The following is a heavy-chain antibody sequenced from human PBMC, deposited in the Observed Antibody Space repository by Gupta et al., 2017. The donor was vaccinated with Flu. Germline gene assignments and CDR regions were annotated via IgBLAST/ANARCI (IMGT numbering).Heavy chain of an antibody. CDR2: IIPSLGIA. CDR3: ASPIVGAVTGAFDY. V-gene: IGHV1-69*02. Sequence: QVQLVQSGAEVKKPGSSVKVSCKASGGTFSSYTISWVRQAPGQGLEWMGRIIPSLGIANYAQKFQGRVTITADKSTSTAYMELSSLRSEDTAVYYCASPIVGAVTGAFDYWGQGTLVTVSS. J-gene: IGHJ4*02. CDR1: GGTFSSYT. D-gene: IGHD1-26*01.